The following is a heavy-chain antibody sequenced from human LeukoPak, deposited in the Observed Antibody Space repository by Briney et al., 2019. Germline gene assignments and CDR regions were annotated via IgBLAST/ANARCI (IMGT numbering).Heavy chain of an antibody. J-gene: IGHJ4*02. CDR1: GYTFTGYY. CDR2: INPNSGGT. D-gene: IGHD1-26*01. CDR3: ARGYSGSYAFFL. V-gene: IGHV1-2*06. Sequence: ASVKVSCXASGYTFTGYYMHWVRQAPGQGLEWMGRINPNSGGTNYAQKFQGRVTMTRDTSISTAYMELSRLRSDDTAVYYCARGYSGSYAFFLWGQGTLVTVSS.